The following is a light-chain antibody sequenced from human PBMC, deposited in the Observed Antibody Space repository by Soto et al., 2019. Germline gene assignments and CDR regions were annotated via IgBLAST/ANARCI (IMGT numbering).Light chain of an antibody. CDR1: QSLLHSNGYYY. V-gene: IGKV2-28*01. J-gene: IGKJ1*01. CDR2: LGS. CDR3: LQGLQTRT. Sequence: DIVMTQSPLSLPVTPGEPASISCRSSQSLLHSNGYYYLDWYLQKPGQSPQLLIYLGSNRASGVPDRFSGSGSGTDFTLKISSVEAEDFGVYYCLQGLQTRTFGQGTKLEIK.